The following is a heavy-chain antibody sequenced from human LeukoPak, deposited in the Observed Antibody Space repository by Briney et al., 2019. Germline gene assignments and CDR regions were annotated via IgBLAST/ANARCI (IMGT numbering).Heavy chain of an antibody. D-gene: IGHD5-12*01. CDR1: GGTFSSYA. Sequence: ASVKVSCKASGGTFSSYAISWVRQAPGQGLEWMGGIIPIFGTANYAQKFQGRVTITADESTSTAYMELSSLRSEDTAVYYCASLYSGYEPWRVRATTIDYWGQGTLVTVSS. CDR2: IIPIFGTA. V-gene: IGHV1-69*13. CDR3: ASLYSGYEPWRVRATTIDY. J-gene: IGHJ4*02.